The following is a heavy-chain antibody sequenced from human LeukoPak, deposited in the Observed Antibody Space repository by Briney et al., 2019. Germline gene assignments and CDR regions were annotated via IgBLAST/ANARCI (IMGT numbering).Heavy chain of an antibody. V-gene: IGHV4-59*12. CDR3: ASYYYDSSGYYGSSVY. Sequence: SETLSLTCTVSGGSISSYYWSWIRQPPGKGLEWIGYIYYSGSTNYNPSLKSRVTISVDTSKNQFSLKLSSVTAADTAVYYCASYYYDSSGYYGSSVYWGQGTLVTVSS. CDR1: GGSISSYY. D-gene: IGHD3-22*01. J-gene: IGHJ4*02. CDR2: IYYSGST.